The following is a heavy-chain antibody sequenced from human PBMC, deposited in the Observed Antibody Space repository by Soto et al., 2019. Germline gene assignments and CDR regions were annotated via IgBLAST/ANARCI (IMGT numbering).Heavy chain of an antibody. CDR2: ISWNSANM. V-gene: IGHV3-9*01. J-gene: IGHJ6*02. Sequence: EAQLVESGGGLVQPGGSLRLSCATSGFTFDDYAMHWVRQAPGKGLEWVSGISWNSANMGYADSVKARFTISRDNAKNSLSLQMNSLRAEDTAVYYCARGPGRPPLRNYGMDVWGQGTTVTVSS. CDR3: ARGPGRPPLRNYGMDV. CDR1: GFTFDDYA.